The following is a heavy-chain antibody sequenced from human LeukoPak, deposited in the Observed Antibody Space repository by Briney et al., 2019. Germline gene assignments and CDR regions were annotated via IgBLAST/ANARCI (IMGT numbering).Heavy chain of an antibody. CDR1: GGSISSGGYC. CDR2: IYYSGST. Sequence: SQTLSLTCTVSGGSISSGGYCWSWIRQHPGQGLVWIGYIYYSGSTYYNPSLKSRVTISVDTSKNQFSLKLSSVTAADTAVYYCARAAGIAAAGYYYYGMDVWGQGTTVTVSS. CDR3: ARAAGIAAAGYYYYGMDV. J-gene: IGHJ6*02. D-gene: IGHD6-13*01. V-gene: IGHV4-31*03.